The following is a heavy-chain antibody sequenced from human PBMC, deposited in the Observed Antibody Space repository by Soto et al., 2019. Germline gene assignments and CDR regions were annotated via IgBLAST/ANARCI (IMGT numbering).Heavy chain of an antibody. V-gene: IGHV3-35*01. Sequence: GGSLRLSCAASRFTFSNSDVNWVHQAPGKGLEWVSGVSWNGSRPHYADSVKGRFIISRDNSKNTLYLQTNSPRAEDTAVYYCVRRYYDFWSGYYAFDIWGQGTMVTVSS. CDR2: VSWNGSRP. J-gene: IGHJ3*02. D-gene: IGHD3-3*01. CDR3: VRRYYDFWSGYYAFDI. CDR1: RFTFSNSD.